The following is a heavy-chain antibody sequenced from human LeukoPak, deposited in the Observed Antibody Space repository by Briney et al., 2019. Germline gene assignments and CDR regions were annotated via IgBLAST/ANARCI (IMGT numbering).Heavy chain of an antibody. CDR2: VNPNSGGT. D-gene: IGHD6-13*01. Sequence: ASVTVSCKASGYTFTGYYMHWVRQAPGQGLEWMGWVNPNSGGTNYAQKFQGRVTMTRDTSISTAYMELSRLRSDDTAVYYCAREDSSSPPALDWDWFDPWGQGTLVAVSS. V-gene: IGHV1-2*02. J-gene: IGHJ5*02. CDR3: AREDSSSPPALDWDWFDP. CDR1: GYTFTGYY.